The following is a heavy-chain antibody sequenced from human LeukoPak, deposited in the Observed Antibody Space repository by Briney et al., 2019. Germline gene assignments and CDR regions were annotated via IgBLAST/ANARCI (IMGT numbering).Heavy chain of an antibody. CDR2: IIPIFGTA. D-gene: IGHD3-22*01. CDR3: ARVNYYDSSGYYYYYGMDV. CDR1: GGTFSSYA. Sequence: VASVKVSCKASGGTFSSYAISWVRQAPGQGLEWMGGIIPIFGTANYAQKFQGRVTITADESTSTAYMELSSLRSDDTAVYYCARVNYYDSSGYYYYYGMDVWGQGTTVTVSS. V-gene: IGHV1-69*13. J-gene: IGHJ6*02.